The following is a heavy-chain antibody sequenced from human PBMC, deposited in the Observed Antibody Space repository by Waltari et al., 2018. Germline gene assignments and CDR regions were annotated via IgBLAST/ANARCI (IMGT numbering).Heavy chain of an antibody. J-gene: IGHJ5*02. V-gene: IGHV4-34*01. Sequence: QVQLQQWGAGLLKPSETLSLTCAVYGGSFSVYYWSWIHQPPGKGLEWIGEINHSGSTNYNPSLKSRVTISVDTSKNQFSLKLSSVTAADTAVYYCAGRTDYYDSSGYMTGANWFDPWGQGTLVTVSS. CDR2: INHSGST. CDR3: AGRTDYYDSSGYMTGANWFDP. CDR1: GGSFSVYY. D-gene: IGHD3-22*01.